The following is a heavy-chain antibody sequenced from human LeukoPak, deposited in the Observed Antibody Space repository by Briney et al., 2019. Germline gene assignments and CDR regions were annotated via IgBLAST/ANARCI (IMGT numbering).Heavy chain of an antibody. Sequence: ASVTVSCKASGYTFTSYAMNWVRQAPGQGLEWMGWINTNTGNPTYAQGFTGRFVFSLDTSVSTAYLQISSLKAEDTAVYYCAREELMAPYYYYGMDVWGQGTTVTVSS. J-gene: IGHJ6*02. D-gene: IGHD1-7*01. CDR3: AREELMAPYYYYGMDV. CDR1: GYTFTSYA. V-gene: IGHV7-4-1*02. CDR2: INTNTGNP.